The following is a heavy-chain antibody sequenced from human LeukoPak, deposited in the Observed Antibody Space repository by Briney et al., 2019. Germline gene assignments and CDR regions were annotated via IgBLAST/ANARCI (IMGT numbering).Heavy chain of an antibody. J-gene: IGHJ4*02. CDR3: ARVRNPEY. V-gene: IGHV3-66*01. CDR2: IYSGGRT. D-gene: IGHD1-14*01. CDR1: GFTFSSYS. Sequence: PGRSLRLSCAASGFTFSSYSMNWVRQAPGKGLEWVSVIYSGGRTYYADSVKGRFTISRDDSKNTLYLQMNSLRAEDTAVYYCARVRNPEYWGQGTLVTVSS.